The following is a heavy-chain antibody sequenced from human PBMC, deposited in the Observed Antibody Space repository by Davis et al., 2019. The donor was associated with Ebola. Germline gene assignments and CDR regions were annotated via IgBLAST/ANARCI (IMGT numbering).Heavy chain of an antibody. V-gene: IGHV6-1*01. J-gene: IGHJ6*03. CDR1: GDSISGTGAV. CDR2: TYYRSRWYY. Sequence: HSQTLSLTCAISGDSISGTGAVWFWIRQSPSRGLEWLGRTYYRSRWYYDYAVSVESRITINPDTSKNQFSLHLNSVTPEDTAVYYCVRDMNYCIDVWSDGTTVTVSS. CDR3: VRDMNYCIDV.